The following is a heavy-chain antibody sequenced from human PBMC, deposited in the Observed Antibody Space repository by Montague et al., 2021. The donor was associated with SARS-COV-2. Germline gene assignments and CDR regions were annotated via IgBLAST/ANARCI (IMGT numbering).Heavy chain of an antibody. CDR3: ARQWCEVLSRDYNYCYGMDV. CDR2: MSYSGGA. D-gene: IGHD2-8*01. CDR1: GGSISSESSY. Sequence: SETLSLTCTVSGGSISSESSYWGWIRQPPGKGLEWIGTMSYSGGAYYNPTLNSRVTISVDTSTNQFYLNSTSVTAADTSVYYCARQWCEVLSRDYNYCYGMDVWGQGTMVTVSS. J-gene: IGHJ6*02. V-gene: IGHV4-39*01.